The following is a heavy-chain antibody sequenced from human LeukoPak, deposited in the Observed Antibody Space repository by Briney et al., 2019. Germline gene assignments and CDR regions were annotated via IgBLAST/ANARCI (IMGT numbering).Heavy chain of an antibody. CDR1: GGTFSSYA. V-gene: IGHV1-69*13. CDR2: IIPIFGTA. J-gene: IGHJ4*02. D-gene: IGHD4-17*01. Sequence: SVTVSCTASGGTFSSYAISWVRQAPGQGLEWMGGIIPIFGTANYAQKFQGRVTITADESTSTAYMELSSLRSEDTAVYYCARGVRLRYYFDYWGQGTLVTVSS. CDR3: ARGVRLRYYFDY.